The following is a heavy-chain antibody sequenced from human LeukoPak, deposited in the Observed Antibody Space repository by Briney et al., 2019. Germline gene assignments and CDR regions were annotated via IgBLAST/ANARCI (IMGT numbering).Heavy chain of an antibody. Sequence: SETLSLTCGVSGGSIVSSTYYWAWIRQPPGKGLEWMGTPHYSGSTFSRPSLKSRVALSIDTSKNRFSLRLTSVTAADTGVYYCARASDFLPSFEWANWFDAWGQGTLVTVSS. CDR3: ARASDFLPSFEWANWFDA. V-gene: IGHV4-39*01. CDR1: GGSIVSSTYY. CDR2: PHYSGST. D-gene: IGHD3-3*01. J-gene: IGHJ5*02.